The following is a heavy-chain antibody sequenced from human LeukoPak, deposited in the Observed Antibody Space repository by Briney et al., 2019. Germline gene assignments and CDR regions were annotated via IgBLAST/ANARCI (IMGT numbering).Heavy chain of an antibody. CDR3: ARAVVTIFGVPYYMDV. J-gene: IGHJ6*03. D-gene: IGHD3-3*01. Sequence: GASVKVSCKASGYTFTSYGISWVRQAPGQGLEWMGWISAYNGNTNYAQKLQGRVTMTTDTSTSTAYMEPRSLRSDDTAVYYCARAVVTIFGVPYYMDVWGKGTTVTVSS. V-gene: IGHV1-18*01. CDR1: GYTFTSYG. CDR2: ISAYNGNT.